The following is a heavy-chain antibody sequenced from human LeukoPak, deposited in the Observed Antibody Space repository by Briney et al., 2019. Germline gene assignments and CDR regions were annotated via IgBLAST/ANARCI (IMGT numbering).Heavy chain of an antibody. V-gene: IGHV1-69*13. CDR1: GGSFSTYA. CDR3: ARYKVPPHQDSSMVPGVYYYYGMDV. D-gene: IGHD3-10*01. Sequence: SAKVSCKASGGSFSTYAISWVRQAPGQGLEWMGGIIPFFGTPSYAQKFHGRVTITADESTNTAYMEVSSLRSEDTALYYCARYKVPPHQDSSMVPGVYYYYGMDVWGLGTTVTVSS. CDR2: IIPFFGTP. J-gene: IGHJ6*02.